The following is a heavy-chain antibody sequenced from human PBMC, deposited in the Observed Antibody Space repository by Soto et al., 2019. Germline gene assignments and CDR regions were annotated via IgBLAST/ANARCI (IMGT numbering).Heavy chain of an antibody. CDR2: ISYTGST. CDR3: AREGVAAPYYYYGMDV. J-gene: IGHJ6*02. CDR1: FYSIRSYY. V-gene: IGHV4-59*01. Sequence: LSSTGTVAFYSIRSYYWSWIRQPPGKGLEWIGYISYTGSTHYNPSLKSRVTISADTSKNQFSLKLSSVTTADTALYYCAREGVAAPYYYYGMDVWGQGSTVTVSS. D-gene: IGHD2-15*01.